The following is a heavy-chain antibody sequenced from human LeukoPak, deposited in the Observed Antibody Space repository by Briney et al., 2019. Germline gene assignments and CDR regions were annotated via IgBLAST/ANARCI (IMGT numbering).Heavy chain of an antibody. CDR3: ALQYSGSYGDYFDY. Sequence: PSETLSLTCTVSGGSISSYYWSWIRQPPGKGLEWIGYIYYSGSTNYNPSLKSRVTISVDTSKNQFSLKLSSVTAADTAVYYCALQYSGSYGDYFDYWGQGTLVTVSS. CDR2: IYYSGST. J-gene: IGHJ4*02. D-gene: IGHD1-26*01. CDR1: GGSISSYY. V-gene: IGHV4-59*08.